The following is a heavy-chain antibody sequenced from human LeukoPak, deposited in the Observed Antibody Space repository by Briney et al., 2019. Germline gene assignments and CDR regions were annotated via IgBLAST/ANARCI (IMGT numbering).Heavy chain of an antibody. J-gene: IGHJ6*02. Sequence: GGSLRLSRAPSGFALSGYVMSWVRQAPGKGLEWVSTISGSGGSSYYADSVKGRFTFSRDNPKRTLYLQMNSLRAEDTAVYYCAKYLWGAAMVTVVAYYGMDVWGQGTTVTVSS. D-gene: IGHD5-18*01. CDR2: ISGSGGSS. CDR3: AKYLWGAAMVTVVAYYGMDV. CDR1: GFALSGYV. V-gene: IGHV3-23*01.